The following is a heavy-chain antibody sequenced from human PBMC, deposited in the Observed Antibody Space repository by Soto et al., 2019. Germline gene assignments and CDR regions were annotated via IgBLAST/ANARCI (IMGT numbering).Heavy chain of an antibody. CDR1: GFTFSSYW. CDR2: INNDGSSR. CDR3: SRDATTGYSAAGDY. J-gene: IGHJ4*02. V-gene: IGHV3-74*01. D-gene: IGHD1-26*01. Sequence: PGGSLRLSCAASGFTFSSYWIHWVRQSPGKGLMWVSRINNDGSSRSYADSVKGRFTISRDNAKNTLYLQVNSLRAEDTAVYYCSRDATTGYSAAGDYWGQGTLVTVS.